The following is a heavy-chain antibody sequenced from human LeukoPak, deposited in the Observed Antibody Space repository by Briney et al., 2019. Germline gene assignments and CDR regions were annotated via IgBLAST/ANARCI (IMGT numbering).Heavy chain of an antibody. Sequence: GGSLRLSCAASGFTFSRYAMHWVRQAPGKGLEWVTIISYDGSNKYYADSVKGRFTISRDNSKNTLYMQMNSLRAEDTAVYYCAREGLSSSWDNWYFDLWGRGTLVTVSS. D-gene: IGHD6-13*01. CDR2: ISYDGSNK. V-gene: IGHV3-30*04. CDR3: AREGLSSSWDNWYFDL. J-gene: IGHJ2*01. CDR1: GFTFSRYA.